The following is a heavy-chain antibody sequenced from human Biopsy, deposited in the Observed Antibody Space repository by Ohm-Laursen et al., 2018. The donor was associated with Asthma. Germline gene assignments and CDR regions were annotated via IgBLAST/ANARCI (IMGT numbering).Heavy chain of an antibody. CDR3: ARTYYDFLTGQVKDVFGV. CDR1: GYNFMSFA. J-gene: IGHJ3*01. D-gene: IGHD3-9*01. Sequence: SVKVSCNASGYNFMSFAIHWVRQAPGQRLEWMGWANTGNGDTKYSQKFQGRVTITRDTSASTAYMELRSLRSEDTATYYCARTYYDFLTGQVKDVFGVWGQGTMVTVSS. V-gene: IGHV1-3*04. CDR2: ANTGNGDT.